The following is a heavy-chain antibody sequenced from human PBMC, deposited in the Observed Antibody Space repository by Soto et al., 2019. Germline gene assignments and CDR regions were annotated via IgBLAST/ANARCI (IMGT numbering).Heavy chain of an antibody. D-gene: IGHD1-26*01. CDR3: AHAYGGRSLY. V-gene: IGHV2-5*02. CDR2: IYWDDSK. J-gene: IGHJ4*02. Sequence: QITLKESGPPLVKPTQTPTLTCTFSGFSLTTDRVGVGWIRQPPGEALEWLAVIYWDDSKTYRPSLESRLTITKDTSKNPVALTMTNMDSVDTATFYCAHAYGGRSLYWGQGTLVTVSS. CDR1: GFSLTTDRVG.